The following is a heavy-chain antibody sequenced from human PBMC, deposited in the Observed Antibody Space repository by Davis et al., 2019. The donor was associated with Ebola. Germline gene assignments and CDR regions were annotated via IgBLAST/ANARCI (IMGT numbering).Heavy chain of an antibody. CDR1: GGTFSSYS. CDR3: ARGGISGSDPPGI. D-gene: IGHD1-26*01. V-gene: IGHV1-69*02. J-gene: IGHJ4*02. Sequence: SVKVSCKASGGTFSSYSINWVRQAPGQGLEWMGRVIPILGIPNYAQNFQGRVTITADRSTSTAYMELSSLTSDDTAVYYCARGGISGSDPPGIWGQGTLVTVSS. CDR2: VIPILGIP.